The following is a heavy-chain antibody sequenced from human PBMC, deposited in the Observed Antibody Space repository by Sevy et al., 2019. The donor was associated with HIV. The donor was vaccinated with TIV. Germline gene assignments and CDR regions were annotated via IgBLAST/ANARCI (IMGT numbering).Heavy chain of an antibody. J-gene: IGHJ4*01. V-gene: IGHV1-2*02. D-gene: IGHD5-18*01. CDR3: TRDDIYSQPWEFDW. CDR1: GFTFSDYY. CDR2: FNPNNDDS. Sequence: ASVKVSCKASGFTFSDYYMHWVRQAPGQGLEWMGWFNPNNDDSRSAQKFQGRVTLTGDMSISTAYMELTRLRSDDTAIYFCTRDDIYSQPWEFDWWGHGALVTVSS.